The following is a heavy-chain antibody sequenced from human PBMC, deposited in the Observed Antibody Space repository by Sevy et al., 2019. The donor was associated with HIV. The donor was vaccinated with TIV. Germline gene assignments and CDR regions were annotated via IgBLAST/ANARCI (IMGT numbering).Heavy chain of an antibody. CDR2: FSFGCGKL. D-gene: IGHD2-2*01. V-gene: IGHV3-23*01. CDR1: GFTISNYA. Sequence: GGSLRLSCAASGFTISNYAMSWVRQAPGKGLEWVSTFSFGCGKLNYADSVKGRFTISRDNSKNTLYLQMNSLRAEDTALYYRAREGCSKPHDYWGQGTLVTVSS. CDR3: AREGCSKPHDY. J-gene: IGHJ4*02.